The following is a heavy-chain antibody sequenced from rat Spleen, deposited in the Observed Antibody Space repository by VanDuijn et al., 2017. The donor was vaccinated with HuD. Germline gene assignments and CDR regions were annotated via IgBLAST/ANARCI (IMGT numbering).Heavy chain of an antibody. Sequence: EVQVVETGGGLVQPGRSLKLSCVASGFTFSSSWMYWIRQAPGKGLEWVSSITITGGSTYYPDSVKGRFTISRDNAKSPLYLQMNSLRSEDTATYYCARHNSGYGVMDAWGQGASVTVSS. CDR2: ITITGGST. V-gene: IGHV5-58*01. CDR3: ARHNSGYGVMDA. J-gene: IGHJ4*01. D-gene: IGHD4-3*01. CDR1: GFTFSSSW.